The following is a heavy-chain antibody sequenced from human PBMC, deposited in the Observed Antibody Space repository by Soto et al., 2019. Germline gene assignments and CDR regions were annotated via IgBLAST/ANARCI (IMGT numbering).Heavy chain of an antibody. CDR1: GFTFDDYA. CDR2: ISWNSGSI. J-gene: IGHJ4*02. D-gene: IGHD2-2*01. Sequence: GGSLRLSCAASGFTFDDYAMHWVRQAPGKGLEWVSGISWNSGSIGYADSVKGRFTISRDNAKNSLYLQMNSLRAEDTALYYCAKGFPGYCSSTSCYLFDYWGQGTLVTVSS. CDR3: AKGFPGYCSSTSCYLFDY. V-gene: IGHV3-9*01.